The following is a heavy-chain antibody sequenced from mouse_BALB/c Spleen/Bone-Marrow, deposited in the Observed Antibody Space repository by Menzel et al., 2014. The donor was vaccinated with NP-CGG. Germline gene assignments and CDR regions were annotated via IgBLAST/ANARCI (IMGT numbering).Heavy chain of an antibody. CDR1: CYSFSSYW. J-gene: IGHJ2*03. CDR2: NFPGNSGT. Sequence: QLKESGAVFARAGGSVKMSCKASCYSFSSYWVYWVKKRPGKGLEWIGANFPGNSGTSYNQNFKGKAKLTAVTSASTAYMELSSLTNEDSAVYYCTRSITTAVEFDYWGQGTSLTVSS. CDR3: TRSITTAVEFDY. D-gene: IGHD1-1*01. V-gene: IGHV1-5*01.